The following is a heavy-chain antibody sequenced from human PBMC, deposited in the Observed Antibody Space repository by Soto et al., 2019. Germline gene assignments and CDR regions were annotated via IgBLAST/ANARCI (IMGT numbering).Heavy chain of an antibody. CDR3: ARTTSYFEASAYSPFDH. CDR2: INHSGRT. Sequence: SETLSLTCAVYGGSFSGHYWSWIRQPPGKGLEWIGEINHSGRTNYNPSLKSRITISVDTSKNQFSLKLSSVTAADTAVYYCARTTSYFEASAYSPFDHWGQGTPVTVSS. D-gene: IGHD3-22*01. CDR1: GGSFSGHY. V-gene: IGHV4-34*01. J-gene: IGHJ4*02.